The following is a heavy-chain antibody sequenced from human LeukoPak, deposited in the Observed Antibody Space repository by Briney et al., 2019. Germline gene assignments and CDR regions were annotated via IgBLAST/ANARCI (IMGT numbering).Heavy chain of an antibody. CDR2: ISGSGDNT. CDR1: GFTFSSYA. V-gene: IGHV3-23*01. Sequence: GGSLRLSCAASGFTFSSYAMSWVRQAPGKGLEWVSAISGSGDNTYYADSVKGRFTISRDNSKNTLYLQMNSLRAEDAAIYYCAKEIRSNQLQNRITYYHGMNIRGQGTTVTVSS. J-gene: IGHJ6*02. CDR3: AKEIRSNQLQNRITYYHGMNI. D-gene: IGHD2-2*01.